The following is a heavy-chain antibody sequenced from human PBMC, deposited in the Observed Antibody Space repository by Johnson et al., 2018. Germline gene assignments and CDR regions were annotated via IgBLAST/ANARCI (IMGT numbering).Heavy chain of an antibody. CDR1: GVTLSTSI. Sequence: QVQLVESGGGVVQXGTSLGLSCGVSGVTLSTSIMHWVRQAPGKGLEWVALISHNEIDKQYGDSAKDRFTISRDISKNTVYLQMNSLRVEDTAVYYCAREAYSSGRAGIFHIWGQGTMVTVSS. J-gene: IGHJ3*02. CDR2: ISHNEIDK. D-gene: IGHD6-19*01. V-gene: IGHV3-30-3*01. CDR3: AREAYSSGRAGIFHI.